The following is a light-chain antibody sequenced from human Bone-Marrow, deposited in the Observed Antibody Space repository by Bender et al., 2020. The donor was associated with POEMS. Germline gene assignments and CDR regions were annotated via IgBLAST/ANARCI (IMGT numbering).Light chain of an antibody. V-gene: IGLV2-14*03. CDR1: SSDIGGYNY. CDR3: SSYTSASILDVV. CDR2: DVT. J-gene: IGLJ2*01. Sequence: QSALTQPASVSGSPGQSITISCTGTSSDIGGYNYVSWYQHHPGKAPKLMIYDVTNRPSGISNRFSGSKSGNMASLTISGLQAEDEADYYCSSYTSASILDVVFGGGTKLTVL.